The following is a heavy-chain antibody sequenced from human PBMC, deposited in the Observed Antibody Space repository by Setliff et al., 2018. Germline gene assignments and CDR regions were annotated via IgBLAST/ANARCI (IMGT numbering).Heavy chain of an antibody. CDR3: ARATGAPNWFDP. D-gene: IGHD7-27*01. J-gene: IGHJ5*02. CDR2: IIPIYGTA. V-gene: IGHV1-69*13. CDR1: GGTFSTYP. Sequence: SVKVSCKSSGGTFSTYPINWVRQAPGQGLEWMGGIIPIYGTANYAQKFQDRVTITADESTNTAYMELSSLRSDDSAMYYCARATGAPNWFDPLGPGNPGHRLL.